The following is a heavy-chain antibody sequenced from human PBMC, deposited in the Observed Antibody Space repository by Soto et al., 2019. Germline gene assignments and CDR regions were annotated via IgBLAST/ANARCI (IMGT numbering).Heavy chain of an antibody. J-gene: IGHJ4*01. V-gene: IGHV5-51*01. CDR1: RYSFTSHW. D-gene: IGHD2-2*01. Sequence: GESLKISCKGSRYSFTSHWIGWVRQMPGKGLEWMGIIYPSDSDTRYSPSFQGQVTISADMSISTAYLQWSSLKASDTAIYYCARGYCSSTSCYLSRLDYWGQGTLVTVSS. CDR3: ARGYCSSTSCYLSRLDY. CDR2: IYPSDSDT.